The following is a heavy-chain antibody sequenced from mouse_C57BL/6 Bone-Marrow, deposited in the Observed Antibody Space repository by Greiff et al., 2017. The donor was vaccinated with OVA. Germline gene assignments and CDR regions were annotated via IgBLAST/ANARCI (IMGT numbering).Heavy chain of an antibody. CDR3: AIPSNWDVYYFDY. Sequence: VQLQQPGAELVKPGASVKVSCKASGYTFTSYWMHWVKQKPGQGLEWIGRIHPSDSDTNYNQKFKGKATLTVDKSSSTAYMQLSSLTSEDSAVYYCAIPSNWDVYYFDYWGQGTTLTVSS. V-gene: IGHV1-74*01. CDR1: GYTFTSYW. J-gene: IGHJ2*01. D-gene: IGHD4-1*01. CDR2: IHPSDSDT.